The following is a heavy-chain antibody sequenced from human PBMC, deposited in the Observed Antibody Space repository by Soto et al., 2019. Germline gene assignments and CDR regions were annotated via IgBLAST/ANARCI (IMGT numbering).Heavy chain of an antibody. Sequence: QVQLVQSGAEVKKPGSSVKVSCKASGGTFSSYAISWVRQAPGQGLEWMGGIIPIFGTANYAQKFQGRVTITAAEATSTAYMELSSLRYEATAVYYWARDGRAGSTSCYCYGMDVWGQGTTVTVSS. V-gene: IGHV1-69*01. CDR1: GGTFSSYA. CDR3: ARDGRAGSTSCYCYGMDV. CDR2: IIPIFGTA. D-gene: IGHD2-2*01. J-gene: IGHJ6*02.